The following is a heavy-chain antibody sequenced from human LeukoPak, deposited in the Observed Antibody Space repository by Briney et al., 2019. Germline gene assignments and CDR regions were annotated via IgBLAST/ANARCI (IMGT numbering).Heavy chain of an antibody. J-gene: IGHJ4*02. Sequence: ASVKVSCKVSGYTLTELFMHWVRQAPGKGLEWMGGFDPEDGETIYAQKFQGRVTMTEDTSTDTAYMELSSLRSEDTAVYYCATERRREPSLTQFDYWGQGTLVTVSS. CDR1: GYTLTELF. D-gene: IGHD1-26*01. CDR3: ATERRREPSLTQFDY. V-gene: IGHV1-24*01. CDR2: FDPEDGET.